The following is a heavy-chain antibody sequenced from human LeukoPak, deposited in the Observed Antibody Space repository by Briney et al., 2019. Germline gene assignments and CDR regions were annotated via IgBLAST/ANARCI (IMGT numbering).Heavy chain of an antibody. D-gene: IGHD6-13*01. CDR2: ISNDGNNK. V-gene: IGHV3-30-3*01. Sequence: PGRSLRLSCAASGFTFTNYALHWVRQAPGKGLEWVAVISNDGNNKYYADSVKGRFTISRDNSKSTLYLHMNSLRAEDTAVYYCARGQYSSSWYRENFDYWGQGTLVTVSS. J-gene: IGHJ4*02. CDR3: ARGQYSSSWYRENFDY. CDR1: GFTFTNYA.